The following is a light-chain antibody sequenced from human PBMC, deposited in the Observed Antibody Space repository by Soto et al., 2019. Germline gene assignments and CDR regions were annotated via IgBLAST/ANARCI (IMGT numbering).Light chain of an antibody. CDR3: QQSYKMPS. CDR2: AAS. Sequence: DIQMTQSPSSLSVSVGDRVTMTCRASETISTFLNWYQVKPGKAPKLLIYAASTLQDGVPSRFSGSGSGTEFTLTISSLEPEDFGTYYCQQSYKMPSFGQGTRLEIK. J-gene: IGKJ5*01. CDR1: ETISTF. V-gene: IGKV1-39*01.